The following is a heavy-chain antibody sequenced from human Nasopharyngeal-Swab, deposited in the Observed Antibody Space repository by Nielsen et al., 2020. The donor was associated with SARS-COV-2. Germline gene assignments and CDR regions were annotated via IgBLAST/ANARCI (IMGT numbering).Heavy chain of an antibody. Sequence: GGSLRPACAPFGSTFSSYDTHCVRHATAECLEWASAIGTAGDTYYPGSVKGRFTISRENAKNSLYLQMNSLRAGDTAVYYCARGNPLWGNSLTSSGWYYRGVLWFDPWGQGTLVTVSS. CDR1: GSTFSSYD. J-gene: IGHJ5*02. V-gene: IGHV3-13*01. CDR3: ARGNPLWGNSLTSSGWYYRGVLWFDP. D-gene: IGHD6-19*01. CDR2: IGTAGDT.